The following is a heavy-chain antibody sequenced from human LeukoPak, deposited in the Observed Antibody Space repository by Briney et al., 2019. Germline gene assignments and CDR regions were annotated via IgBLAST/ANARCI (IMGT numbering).Heavy chain of an antibody. J-gene: IGHJ5*02. V-gene: IGHV1-2*02. CDR2: INPNSGGT. CDR3: ARVGSSSPRTIGNWFDP. CDR1: GYTFTGYY. Sequence: ASVKVSCKASGYTFTGYYMHWVRQAPGQGLEWMGWINPNSGGTDYAQKFQGRVTVTRDTSISTAYMELSRLRSDDTAVYYCARVGSSSPRTIGNWFDPWSQGTLVTVSS. D-gene: IGHD6-13*01.